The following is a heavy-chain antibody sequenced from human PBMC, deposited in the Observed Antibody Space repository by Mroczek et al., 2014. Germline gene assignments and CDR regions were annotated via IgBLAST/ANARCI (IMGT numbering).Heavy chain of an antibody. D-gene: IGHD3-22*01. J-gene: IGHJ4*02. CDR1: GGSISSSSYY. Sequence: QVQLQQWGPGLVKPSETLSLTCTVSGGSISSSSYYWGWIRQPPGKGLEWIGSIYYSGSTYYNPSLKSRVTISVDTSKNQFSLKLSSVTAADTAVYYCARRGHYYDSSGYHEDFDYWGQGTLVTVSS. CDR3: ARRGHYYDSSGYHEDFDY. V-gene: IGHV4-39*01. CDR2: IYYSGST.